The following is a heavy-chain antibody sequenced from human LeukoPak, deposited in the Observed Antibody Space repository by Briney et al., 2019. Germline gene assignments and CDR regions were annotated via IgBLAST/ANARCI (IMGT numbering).Heavy chain of an antibody. J-gene: IGHJ4*02. CDR1: GFTFSSYA. V-gene: IGHV3-7*01. Sequence: PGGSLRLSCAASGFTFSSYAMSWVRQAPGKGLEWVANIKQDGSEKYYVDSVKGRFTISRDNAKNSLYLQMNSLRAEDTAVYYCARELDHGSGSPPTLVYWGQGTLVTVSS. CDR3: ARELDHGSGSPPTLVY. CDR2: IKQDGSEK. D-gene: IGHD3-10*01.